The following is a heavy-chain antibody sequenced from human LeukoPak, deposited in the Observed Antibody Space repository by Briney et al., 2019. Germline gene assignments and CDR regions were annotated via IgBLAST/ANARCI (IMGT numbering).Heavy chain of an antibody. D-gene: IGHD6-13*01. J-gene: IGHJ4*02. CDR3: ARMEAGIAAAGYFDY. CDR2: IIPIFGTA. CDR1: GGTFSSYA. V-gene: IGHV1-69*13. Sequence: SVKVSCKASGGTFSSYAISWVRQAPGQGLEWMGGIIPIFGTANYAQKFQGRGTITADESTSTAYMELSSLRSEDTAVYYCARMEAGIAAAGYFDYWGQGTLVTVSS.